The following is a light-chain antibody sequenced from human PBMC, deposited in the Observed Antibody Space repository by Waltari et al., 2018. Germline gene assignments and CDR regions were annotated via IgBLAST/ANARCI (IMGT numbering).Light chain of an antibody. V-gene: IGLV2-8*01. J-gene: IGLJ1*01. CDR3: SSFAGSNNSV. CDR2: HVN. Sequence: SALTQPPSASGSPGQSVTISCTGTGSDVGRYNYVSWYQQRPGKAPKLMIYHVNKRPSGVPDRFSGSKSGNTASLTVSGLQAEDEADYYCSSFAGSNNSVFGTGTKVTVL. CDR1: GSDVGRYNY.